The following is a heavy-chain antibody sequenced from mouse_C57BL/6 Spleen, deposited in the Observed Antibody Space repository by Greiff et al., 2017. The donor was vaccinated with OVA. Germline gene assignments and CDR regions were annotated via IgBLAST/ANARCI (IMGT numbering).Heavy chain of an antibody. CDR1: GYAFTNYL. CDR3: ARSYYGSSYDY. J-gene: IGHJ2*01. Sequence: VQLQQSGAELVRPGTSVKVSCKASGYAFTNYLIEWVKQRPGQGLEWIGVINPGSGGTNYNEKFKGKATLTADKSSSTAYMQLISLTSEDSAVYFCARSYYGSSYDYWGQGTTLTVSS. CDR2: INPGSGGT. V-gene: IGHV1-54*01. D-gene: IGHD1-1*01.